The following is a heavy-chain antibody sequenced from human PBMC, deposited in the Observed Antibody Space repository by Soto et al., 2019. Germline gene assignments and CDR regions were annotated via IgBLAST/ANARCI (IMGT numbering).Heavy chain of an antibody. CDR2: IYWDDDK. V-gene: IGHV2-5*02. J-gene: IGHJ6*02. CDR1: GFSLSTTGVG. Sequence: QITLKESGPTLVKPTQTLTLTCTFSGFSLSTTGVGVGWIRQPPGKALEWLALIYWDDDKRYNPSLKSRLTIAKDPPKNQVVLTMTNMDPVDTATYYCVQSRCGGDCLQSYSSHSYYGLDVWGQGTTVTVSS. CDR3: VQSRCGGDCLQSYSSHSYYGLDV. D-gene: IGHD2-21*01.